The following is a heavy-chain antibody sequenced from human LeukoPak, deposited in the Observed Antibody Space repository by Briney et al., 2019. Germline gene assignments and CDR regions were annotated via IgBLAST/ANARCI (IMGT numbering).Heavy chain of an antibody. CDR2: ISGSGGST. Sequence: GGSLRLSCAASGFTFSSYALSWVRQAPGKGLEWVSGISGSGGSTYYADPVKGRFTISRDNSKKTLYLQMNSLRAEATAVYYCAKGHCSSTSCLSSAEYFQHWGQGTLVTVSS. J-gene: IGHJ1*01. V-gene: IGHV3-23*01. CDR1: GFTFSSYA. D-gene: IGHD2-2*01. CDR3: AKGHCSSTSCLSSAEYFQH.